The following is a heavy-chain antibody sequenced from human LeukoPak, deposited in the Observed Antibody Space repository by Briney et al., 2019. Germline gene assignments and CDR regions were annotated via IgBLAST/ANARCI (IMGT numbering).Heavy chain of an antibody. Sequence: PGGSLRLSCAASGFTFSSYWMSWVRQAPGKGLEWVANIKQDGSEKYYVDSVKGRFTISRDNAKNSLYLQMNSLRAEDTAVYYCARGPLLSTMIVVVISYFDYWGQGTLVTVSS. V-gene: IGHV3-7*01. CDR1: GFTFSSYW. CDR3: ARGPLLSTMIVVVISYFDY. CDR2: IKQDGSEK. J-gene: IGHJ4*02. D-gene: IGHD3-22*01.